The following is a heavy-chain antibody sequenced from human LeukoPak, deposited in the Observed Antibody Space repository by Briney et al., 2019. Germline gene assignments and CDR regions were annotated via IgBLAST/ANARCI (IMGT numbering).Heavy chain of an antibody. CDR3: ARVSTVVTPGGFDY. CDR2: TYYRSKWYS. V-gene: IGHV6-1*01. D-gene: IGHD4-23*01. J-gene: IGHJ4*02. Sequence: SQTLSLTCAISGDSVSSNSAAWKWIRQSPSRGLEWLGRTYYRSKWYSDYAVSVKSRTTINPDTSKNQFSLQLNSVTPEDTAVYYCARVSTVVTPGGFDYWGQGTQVTVSS. CDR1: GDSVSSNSAA.